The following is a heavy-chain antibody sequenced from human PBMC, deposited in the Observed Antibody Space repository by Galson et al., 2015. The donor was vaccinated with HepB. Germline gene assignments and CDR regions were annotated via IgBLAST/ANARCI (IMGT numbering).Heavy chain of an antibody. CDR2: ISGSGSPI. D-gene: IGHD1-26*01. V-gene: IGHV3-48*01. Sequence: SLRLSCAASGFIFSAYSMNWVRQAPGKGLEWVSYISGSGSPIDYADSVKGRFTISRDNAKNALYLQINSLRAEDTAVYYCARDHKWAFDYWGQGTLVTVSS. CDR3: ARDHKWAFDY. J-gene: IGHJ4*02. CDR1: GFIFSAYS.